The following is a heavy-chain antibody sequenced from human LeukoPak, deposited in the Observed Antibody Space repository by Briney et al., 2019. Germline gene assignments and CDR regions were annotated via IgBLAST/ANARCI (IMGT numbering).Heavy chain of an antibody. J-gene: IGHJ6*02. CDR1: GFTFDDYA. CDR3: AKDKYSRNYNYGMDV. CDR2: ISWNSGTT. D-gene: IGHD5-18*01. Sequence: GGSLRLSCAASGFTFDDYAMHWVRQAPGKGLEWVSGISWNSGTTGYADSVKGRFTISRDNAKNSLYLQMNSLRTEDTALYYCAKDKYSRNYNYGMDVWGQGTTVTVSS. V-gene: IGHV3-9*01.